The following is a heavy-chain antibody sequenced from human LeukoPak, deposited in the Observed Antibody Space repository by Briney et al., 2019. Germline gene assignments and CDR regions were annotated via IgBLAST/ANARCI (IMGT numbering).Heavy chain of an antibody. CDR3: ARARYGYCSSTSCYSSSGYYYYMDV. D-gene: IGHD2-2*03. V-gene: IGHV3-21*01. CDR1: GFTFSSYS. CDR2: ISSSSSYI. Sequence: GGSLRLSCAASGFTFSSYSMNWVRQAPGKGLEWVSSISSSSSYIYYADSVKGRFTISRDNAKNTLYLQMNSLRAEDTAVYYCARARYGYCSSTSCYSSSGYYYYMDVWGKGTTVTVSS. J-gene: IGHJ6*03.